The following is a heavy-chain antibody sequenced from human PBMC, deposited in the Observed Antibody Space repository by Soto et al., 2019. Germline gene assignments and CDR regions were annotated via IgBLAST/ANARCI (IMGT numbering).Heavy chain of an antibody. V-gene: IGHV3-11*05. CDR3: ARDKLETYGSGTNDAFDI. J-gene: IGHJ3*02. CDR2: ISSSSSYT. Sequence: QVQLVESGGGLVKPGGSLRLSCAASGFTFSDYYMSWIRQAPGKGLEWVSYISSSSSYTNYADSVKGRFTISRDNAKNSLYLQMNSLRAEDTAVYYCARDKLETYGSGTNDAFDIWGQGTMVTVSS. D-gene: IGHD3-10*01. CDR1: GFTFSDYY.